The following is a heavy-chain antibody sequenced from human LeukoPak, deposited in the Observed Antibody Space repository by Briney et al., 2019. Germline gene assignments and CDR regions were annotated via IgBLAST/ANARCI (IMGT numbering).Heavy chain of an antibody. Sequence: PSETLSLTCSVSGDSVRSDSHYWSWIRQPPGKGLEWIGNVYYSGRTAYNPSLKSRVTISVDISKNQFSLQLNSVTAADTAVYYCVRETATYYYDSRGYYRQIEVSDIWGQGTPVIVSS. J-gene: IGHJ3*02. CDR1: GDSVRSDSHY. D-gene: IGHD3-22*01. CDR3: VRETATYYYDSRGYYRQIEVSDI. V-gene: IGHV4-61*01. CDR2: VYYSGRT.